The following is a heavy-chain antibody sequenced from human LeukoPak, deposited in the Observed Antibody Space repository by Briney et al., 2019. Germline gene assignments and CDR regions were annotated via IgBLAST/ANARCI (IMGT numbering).Heavy chain of an antibody. D-gene: IGHD6-19*01. V-gene: IGHV3-48*03. CDR1: GLTFSSYW. Sequence: PGGSLRLSCEVSGLTFSSYWMHWVRQVPGKGLEWVSYISSSGNTIYYADSVKGRFTISRDNAKNSLFLQMNSLRAEDTAVYYCASGRAGSGWFWGQGTLVTVSS. CDR2: ISSSGNTI. CDR3: ASGRAGSGWF. J-gene: IGHJ4*02.